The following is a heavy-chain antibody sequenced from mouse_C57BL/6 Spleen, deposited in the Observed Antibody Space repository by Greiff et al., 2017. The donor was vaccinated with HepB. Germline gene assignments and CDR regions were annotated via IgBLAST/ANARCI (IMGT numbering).Heavy chain of an antibody. V-gene: IGHV1-64*01. Sequence: QVQLQQPGAELVKPGASVKLSCKASGYTFTSYWMHWVKQRPGQGLEWIGMIHPNSGSTNYNEKFKSKATLTVDKSSSTAYMQLSSLTSEDSAVYYWARSLIYYGNYEYFDVWGTGTTVTVSS. J-gene: IGHJ1*03. CDR3: ARSLIYYGNYEYFDV. CDR2: IHPNSGST. D-gene: IGHD2-1*01. CDR1: GYTFTSYW.